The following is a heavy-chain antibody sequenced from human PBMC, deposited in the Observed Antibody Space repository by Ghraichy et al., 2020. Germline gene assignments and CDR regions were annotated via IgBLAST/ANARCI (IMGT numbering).Heavy chain of an antibody. CDR2: ISGSGGST. CDR1: GFTFSSYA. V-gene: IGHV3-23*01. Sequence: GGSLRLSCAASGFTFSSYAMSWVRQAPGKGLEWVSAISGSGGSTYYADSVKGRFTISRDNSKNTLYLQMNSLRAEDTAVYYCANLRRSGYYRIYYYYYGMDVWGQGTTVTVSS. J-gene: IGHJ6*02. CDR3: ANLRRSGYYRIYYYYYGMDV. D-gene: IGHD3-22*01.